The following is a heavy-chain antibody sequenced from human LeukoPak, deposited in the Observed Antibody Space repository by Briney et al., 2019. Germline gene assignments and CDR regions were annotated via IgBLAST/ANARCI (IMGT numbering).Heavy chain of an antibody. D-gene: IGHD4-17*01. CDR2: INPDGSGT. Sequence: GGSLRLSCAASGFSFSPYWMSWVRQGPGKGLDWVASINPDGSGTYYVDSVKGRFAISRDNAQSSLYLQMNSLSAEDPAVYFCARLFGGVTTFDYWGQGTLVTVSS. CDR3: ARLFGGVTTFDY. V-gene: IGHV3-7*01. CDR1: GFSFSPYW. J-gene: IGHJ4*02.